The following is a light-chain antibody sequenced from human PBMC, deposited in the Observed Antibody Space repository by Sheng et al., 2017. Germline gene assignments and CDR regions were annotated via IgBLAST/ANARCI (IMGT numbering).Light chain of an antibody. J-gene: IGKJ2*01. V-gene: IGKV3-15*01. Sequence: PGERATLSCRASQGVAVSYLAWYQQKPGQPPRLLMYGASARATGIPARFIASGSGTEFTLTISSLQSEDFAIYYCQQYNDWPMYTFGQGTKLEIK. CDR3: QQYNDWPMYT. CDR1: QGVAVSY. CDR2: GAS.